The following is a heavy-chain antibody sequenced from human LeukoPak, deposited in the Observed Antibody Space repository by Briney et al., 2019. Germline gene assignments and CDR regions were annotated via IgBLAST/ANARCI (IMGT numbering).Heavy chain of an antibody. D-gene: IGHD6-6*01. CDR1: GFTFSSYW. CDR3: ARDRSRIAARGFDY. Sequence: GGPLRLSCAASGFTFSSYWMSWVRQAPGKGLEWVANIKQDGSEKYYVDSVKGQFTISRDNAKNSLYLQMNSLRAEDTAVYYCARDRSRIAARGFDYWGQGTLVTVSS. V-gene: IGHV3-7*01. CDR2: IKQDGSEK. J-gene: IGHJ4*02.